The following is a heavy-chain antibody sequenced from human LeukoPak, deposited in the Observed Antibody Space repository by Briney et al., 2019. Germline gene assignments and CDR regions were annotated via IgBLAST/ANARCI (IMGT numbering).Heavy chain of an antibody. J-gene: IGHJ4*02. Sequence: GASVKVSCKASGYTFSSYGISWVRQAPGQGLECMGWISAYNGNTNYRQKLQGRVTMTTDTSTSTAYMDLRSLRSDDTAIYYCARDSPDGSGTYYNDSPDYWGQGTLVTVSS. D-gene: IGHD3-10*01. CDR1: GYTFSSYG. CDR3: ARDSPDGSGTYYNDSPDY. V-gene: IGHV1-18*01. CDR2: ISAYNGNT.